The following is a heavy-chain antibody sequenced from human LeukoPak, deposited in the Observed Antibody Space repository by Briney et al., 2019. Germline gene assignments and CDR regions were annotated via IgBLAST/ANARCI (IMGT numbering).Heavy chain of an antibody. D-gene: IGHD6-13*01. J-gene: IGHJ5*02. CDR3: ARDSVSSPGGFDP. V-gene: IGHV4-4*07. CDR1: GCSISSYY. CDR2: IYTSGST. Sequence: SETLSLTCTASGCSISSYYWSWIRQPAGKGLEWIGRIYTSGSTNYNPSLKRRVTMSVDTSKNQFSLKLSSVTAADTAVYYCARDSVSSPGGFDPWGQGTLVTVSS.